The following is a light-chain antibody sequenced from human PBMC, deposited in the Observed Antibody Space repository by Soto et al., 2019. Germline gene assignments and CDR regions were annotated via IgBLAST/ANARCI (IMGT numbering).Light chain of an antibody. Sequence: DIQMTQSPSTLSASVGDRVTITCRASQTVSSWLAWYQQKPGKAPNLLIYKAFSLESGVPSRFSGSGSGTEFTLTISSLQPDDCATYYCQQYNSFPWTFGQGTKVEIK. CDR2: KAF. V-gene: IGKV1-5*03. CDR3: QQYNSFPWT. J-gene: IGKJ1*01. CDR1: QTVSSW.